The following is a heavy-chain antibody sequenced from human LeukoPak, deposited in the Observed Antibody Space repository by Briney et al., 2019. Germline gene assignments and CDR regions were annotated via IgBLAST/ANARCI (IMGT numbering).Heavy chain of an antibody. V-gene: IGHV5-51*01. CDR3: ARSLGVVIPGAFDI. CDR2: IYPGDSDT. D-gene: IGHD3-3*01. Sequence: GESLKISCQGSGYSFTSYWIGWVRQMPGKGLEWIGIIYPGDSDTRYSPSFQGQVTFSADKSISTAYLQWSSLKASDTAMYYCARSLGVVIPGAFDIWGQGTMVTVSS. CDR1: GYSFTSYW. J-gene: IGHJ3*02.